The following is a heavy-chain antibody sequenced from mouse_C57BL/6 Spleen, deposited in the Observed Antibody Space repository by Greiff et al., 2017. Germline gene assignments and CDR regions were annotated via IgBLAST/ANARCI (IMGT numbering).Heavy chain of an antibody. V-gene: IGHV6-6*01. CDR3: TIWEPYYFDY. J-gene: IGHJ2*01. D-gene: IGHD4-1*01. Sequence: EVQLVESGGGLVQPGGSMKLSCAASGFTFSDAWMDWVRQSPEKGLEWVAEIRNKANNHATYYAESVKGRFTISRDDSKSSVYLQMNSLRAEDTGIYYCTIWEPYYFDYWGQGTTLTVSS. CDR1: GFTFSDAW. CDR2: IRNKANNHAT.